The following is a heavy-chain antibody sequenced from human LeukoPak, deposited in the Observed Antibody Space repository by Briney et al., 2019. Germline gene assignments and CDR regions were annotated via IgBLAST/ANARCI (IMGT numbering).Heavy chain of an antibody. J-gene: IGHJ6*02. CDR2: INHSGST. D-gene: IGHD5-12*01. V-gene: IGHV4-34*01. Sequence: PSETLSLTCAVYGGSFSGYYWSWIRQPPGKGLEWIGEINHSGSTNYNPSLKSRVTISVDTSKNQFSLKLSSVTAADTAVYYCARDRRGYSGYDPHNYYYYGMDVWGQGTTVTVSS. CDR3: ARDRRGYSGYDPHNYYYYGMDV. CDR1: GGSFSGYY.